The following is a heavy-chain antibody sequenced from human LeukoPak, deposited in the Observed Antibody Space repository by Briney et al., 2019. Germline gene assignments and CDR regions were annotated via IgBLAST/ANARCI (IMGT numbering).Heavy chain of an antibody. CDR2: ISSSSSYI. V-gene: IGHV3-21*01. J-gene: IGHJ4*02. CDR3: ATLTPEGTTYYYDSLGLLSGL. D-gene: IGHD3-22*01. CDR1: GFTFSSYS. Sequence: PGGSLRLSCAASGFTFSSYSMNWVRQAPGKGLEWVSSISSSSSYIYYADSVKGRFTISRDNAKNSLYLQMNSLRAEDTAVYYCATLTPEGTTYYYDSLGLLSGLWGQGTLVTVSS.